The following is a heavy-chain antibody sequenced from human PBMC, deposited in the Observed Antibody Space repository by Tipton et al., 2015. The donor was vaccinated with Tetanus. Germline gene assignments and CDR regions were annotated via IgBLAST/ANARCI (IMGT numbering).Heavy chain of an antibody. V-gene: IGHV4-31*03. J-gene: IGHJ4*02. Sequence: TLSLTCSVSGASISSGGYYWSWVRQHPEKGLEWIGYVYYSGSNSYYNPSLKSRVTVSLDTSKNQFFLKLRSVTAADTAVYFCARDRGRESYGFGGYFDYWGQGRLVTFSS. D-gene: IGHD3-16*02. CDR2: VYYSGSNS. CDR3: ARDRGRESYGFGGYFDY. CDR1: GASISSGGYY.